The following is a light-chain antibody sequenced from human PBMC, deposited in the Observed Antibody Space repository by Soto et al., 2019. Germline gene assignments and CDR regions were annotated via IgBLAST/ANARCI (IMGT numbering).Light chain of an antibody. Sequence: EIVMTQSPATLSVSQGERATISCRASQSVSSNLAWYQQKPGQAPRLLIYGASTRATGIPARFSGSGSGTEFTLTISSLQSEDFAVYYCQQYNNWLQTFGQGTKVDIK. J-gene: IGKJ1*01. CDR1: QSVSSN. CDR2: GAS. V-gene: IGKV3-15*01. CDR3: QQYNNWLQT.